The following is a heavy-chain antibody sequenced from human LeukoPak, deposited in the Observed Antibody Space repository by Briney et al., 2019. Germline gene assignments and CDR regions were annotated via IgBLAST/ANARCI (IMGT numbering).Heavy chain of an antibody. CDR3: ARDGTEATILRTGDEGIDY. V-gene: IGHV1-3*01. D-gene: IGHD5-12*01. Sequence: GASVKVSCKASGYTFTSYAMHWVRQAPGQRLEWMGWINAGNGNTKYSQKFQGRVTITRDTSPSTAYMELSSLRSEDTAVYYCARDGTEATILRTGDEGIDYWGQGTPVTVSS. CDR1: GYTFTSYA. J-gene: IGHJ4*02. CDR2: INAGNGNT.